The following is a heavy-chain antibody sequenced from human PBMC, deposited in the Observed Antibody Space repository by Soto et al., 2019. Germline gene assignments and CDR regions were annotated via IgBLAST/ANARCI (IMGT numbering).Heavy chain of an antibody. V-gene: IGHV4-59*08. CDR3: GRHDVWHIRPNSTHP. Sequence: PSETLCLTCTVSGGSLSSYYWSWIRQPPGKRLEWIGYMHYSGSTTYNPSLKSRVTVSVDTSKNQFSLKLSSVTAADTAVYYCGRHDVWHIRPNSTHPCGQGTLGTLSS. J-gene: IGHJ5*02. D-gene: IGHD1-1*01. CDR1: GGSLSSYY. CDR2: MHYSGST.